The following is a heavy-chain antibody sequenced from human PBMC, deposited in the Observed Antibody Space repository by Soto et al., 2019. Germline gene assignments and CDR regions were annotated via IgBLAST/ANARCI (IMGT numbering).Heavy chain of an antibody. Sequence: SETLSLTCAVYGGSFSGYYWSWIRQPPGKGLEWIGEINHSGSTNYNPSLKSRVTISVDTSKNQFSLKLSSVTAADTAVYYCARGLAYYYDSSGYYRASNKGKYFDYWGQGTLVTVSS. CDR3: ARGLAYYYDSSGYYRASNKGKYFDY. CDR1: GGSFSGYY. D-gene: IGHD3-22*01. CDR2: INHSGST. J-gene: IGHJ4*02. V-gene: IGHV4-34*01.